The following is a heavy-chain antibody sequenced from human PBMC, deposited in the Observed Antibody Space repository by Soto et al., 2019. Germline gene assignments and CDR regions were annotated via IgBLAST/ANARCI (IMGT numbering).Heavy chain of an antibody. Sequence: SVKVSCKASGGTFSSYAISWVRQAPGQGLEWMGGIIPIFGTANYAQKFQGRVTITADESTSTAYMELSSLRSEDTAVYYCARDRVATIEDYYYYYGMDVWGQGTTVTVSS. J-gene: IGHJ6*02. CDR1: GGTFSSYA. D-gene: IGHD5-12*01. CDR2: IIPIFGTA. CDR3: ARDRVATIEDYYYYYGMDV. V-gene: IGHV1-69*13.